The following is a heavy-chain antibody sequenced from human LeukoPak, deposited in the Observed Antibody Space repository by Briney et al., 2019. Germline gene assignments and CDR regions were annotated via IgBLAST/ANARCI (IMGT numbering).Heavy chain of an antibody. J-gene: IGHJ4*02. D-gene: IGHD3-22*01. Sequence: GGSLRLSCAASGFTFSSYAMSSVRQAPGKELEWVSGISTSSASTSNADSVKGRFTIPRDNPRNTLYMQMNSLRAEDTALYYCAIMHPYYDGSGYWVQWGQGTLVTVSS. CDR1: GFTFSSYA. CDR3: AIMHPYYDGSGYWVQ. V-gene: IGHV3-23*01. CDR2: ISTSSAST.